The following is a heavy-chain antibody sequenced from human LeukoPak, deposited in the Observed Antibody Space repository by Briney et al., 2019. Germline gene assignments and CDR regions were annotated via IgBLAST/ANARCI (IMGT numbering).Heavy chain of an antibody. Sequence: GGSLRLSCAASGFTFSSYEMNWVRQAPGRGLEWFSYISGSGSTIHYAGSVKGRFTISRDNAKNSLYLQMNSLRAEDAAVYYCMRGAIVSSTIDYWGQGTLVTVSS. CDR3: MRGAIVSSTIDY. V-gene: IGHV3-48*03. CDR2: ISGSGSTI. D-gene: IGHD5/OR15-5a*01. CDR1: GFTFSSYE. J-gene: IGHJ4*02.